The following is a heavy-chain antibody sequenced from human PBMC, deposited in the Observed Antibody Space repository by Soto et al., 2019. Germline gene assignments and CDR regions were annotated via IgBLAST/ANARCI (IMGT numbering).Heavy chain of an antibody. CDR2: IFDAATT. V-gene: IGHV4-61*01. J-gene: IGHJ6*02. Sequence: QVQLQESGPGLMKPSGTLSLICSVSGESVGRGTNYWSWVRQAPGRGLEWIGYIFDAATTKYNASFESRVSISLDPAKNQVSLKLTSLTAADTAIYYCARERRGRAAGVIYYYGMEVWGQGTSVTVSS. D-gene: IGHD6-13*01. CDR1: GESVGRGTNY. CDR3: ARERRGRAAGVIYYYGMEV.